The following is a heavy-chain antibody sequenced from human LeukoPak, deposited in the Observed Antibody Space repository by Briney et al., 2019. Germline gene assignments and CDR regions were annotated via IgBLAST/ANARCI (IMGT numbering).Heavy chain of an antibody. V-gene: IGHV3-30*03. D-gene: IGHD3-3*01. CDR3: AREIFGVLKARAFDI. Sequence: GGFLRLSCAASGFTFSSYGMHWVRQAPGKGLEWVAVISYDGSNKYYADSVKGRFTISRDNSKNTLYLQMNSLRAEDTAVYYCAREIFGVLKARAFDIWGQGTMVTVSS. CDR1: GFTFSSYG. CDR2: ISYDGSNK. J-gene: IGHJ3*02.